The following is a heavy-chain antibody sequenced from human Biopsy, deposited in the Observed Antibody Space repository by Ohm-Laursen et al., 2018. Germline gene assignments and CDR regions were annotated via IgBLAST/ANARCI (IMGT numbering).Heavy chain of an antibody. CDR1: GFTFSNYS. Sequence: SLRLSCTASGFTFSNYSMNWVRQAPGKGLEWVSSIKNSENYTYYADSVKGRIIISRDNAKNSLYLQMKGLRVEDTAVYYCATDFGYCGNNVCSSDFCYGMDVWGQGTTVTVSS. D-gene: IGHD5/OR15-5a*01. V-gene: IGHV3-21*01. J-gene: IGHJ6*02. CDR2: IKNSENYT. CDR3: ATDFGYCGNNVCSSDFCYGMDV.